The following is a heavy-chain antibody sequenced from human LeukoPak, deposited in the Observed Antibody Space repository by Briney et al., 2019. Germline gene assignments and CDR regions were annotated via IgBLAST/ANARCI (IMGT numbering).Heavy chain of an antibody. Sequence: ASVKVSCKASGYTFAGYYMHWVRQAPGQGLEWMGWINPNSGGTNYAQKFQGRVTMTRDTSISTAYMELSRLRSDDTAVYYCARVSDFLLGIDYWGQGTLVTVSS. V-gene: IGHV1-2*02. D-gene: IGHD2/OR15-2a*01. CDR1: GYTFAGYY. CDR3: ARVSDFLLGIDY. J-gene: IGHJ4*02. CDR2: INPNSGGT.